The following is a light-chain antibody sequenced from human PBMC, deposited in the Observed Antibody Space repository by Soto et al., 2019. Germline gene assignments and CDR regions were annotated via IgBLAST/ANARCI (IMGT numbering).Light chain of an antibody. Sequence: SYEQTQPPSVSVSPGQTASITCSGDKLGDKYACWYQQKPGQSPVLVIYQDSKRPSGIPERFSGSNSGNTATLTISGTQAMDQADYYCQAWDSSTGVFGTGTKLTFL. V-gene: IGLV3-1*01. CDR1: KLGDKY. J-gene: IGLJ1*01. CDR2: QDS. CDR3: QAWDSSTGV.